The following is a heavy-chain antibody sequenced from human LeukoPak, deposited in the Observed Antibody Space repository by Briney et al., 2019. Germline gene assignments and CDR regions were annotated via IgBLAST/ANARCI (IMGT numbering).Heavy chain of an antibody. V-gene: IGHV3-23*01. CDR2: ISGSGGST. CDR3: AKDSPRYCSSTSCSQGAFDI. D-gene: IGHD2-2*01. J-gene: IGHJ3*02. Sequence: GGSLRLSCAASGFTFSSYAMSWVRKAPGKGLEWVSAISGSGGSTYYADSVKGRFTISRDNSKNTLYLQMNSLRAEDTAVYYCAKDSPRYCSSTSCSQGAFDIWGQGTMVTVSS. CDR1: GFTFSSYA.